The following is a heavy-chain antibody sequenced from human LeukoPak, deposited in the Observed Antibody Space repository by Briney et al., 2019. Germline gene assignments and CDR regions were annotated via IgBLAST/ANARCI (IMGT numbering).Heavy chain of an antibody. J-gene: IGHJ3*02. CDR3: ARLVDYDNSDDPDIFDI. CDR2: INYSGRT. V-gene: IGHV4-59*01. Sequence: PSETLSLTCSVSGGSIRSYYWSWIRQPPGKGPEWIGSINYSGRTKYNPSLQSRVTISLDTSKNHFSLQLISVTAADTAGYYCARLVDYDNSDDPDIFDIWGQGTMVTVSS. D-gene: IGHD3-22*01. CDR1: GGSIRSYY.